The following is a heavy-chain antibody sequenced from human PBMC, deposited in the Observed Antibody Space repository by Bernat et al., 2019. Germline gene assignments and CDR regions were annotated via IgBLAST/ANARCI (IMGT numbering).Heavy chain of an antibody. Sequence: QIILKESGPTLVKPTQALSLTYTFSGFSLTSNPVGVGWVRQSPGKALEWLVVIYWDDDKRYSPSLRSRLTITKDASNNQVVLTMTNMDTEDTATYYCANRRDEGGNWKEGIFDNRGQGKQETVSS. J-gene: IGHJ4*02. D-gene: IGHD1-1*01. CDR2: IYWDDDK. CDR1: GFSLTSNPVG. V-gene: IGHV2-5*02. CDR3: ANRRDEGGNWKEGIFDN.